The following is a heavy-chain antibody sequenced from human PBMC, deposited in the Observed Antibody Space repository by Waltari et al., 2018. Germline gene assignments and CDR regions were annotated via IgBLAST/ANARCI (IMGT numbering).Heavy chain of an antibody. Sequence: QVQLVQSGAEVKKPGSSVKVSCKASGGTFSSYAISWVRQAPGQGLDWMGRIIARFGTANYAQKFQGRGTITADKSTSTDYMELSSLRAEDTAVYYCASRYCTGGVCYKYAFDIWGQGTMVTVSS. D-gene: IGHD2-8*02. V-gene: IGHV1-69*08. CDR3: ASRYCTGGVCYKYAFDI. CDR1: GGTFSSYA. J-gene: IGHJ3*02. CDR2: IIARFGTA.